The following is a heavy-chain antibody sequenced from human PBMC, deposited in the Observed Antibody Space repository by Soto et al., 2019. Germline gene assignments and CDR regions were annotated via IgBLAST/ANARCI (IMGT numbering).Heavy chain of an antibody. CDR3: ARGPWASSGGTGAY. J-gene: IGHJ1*01. CDR2: IDYDGTTT. V-gene: IGHV3-74*01. Sequence: EVQLVESGGGLVQPGGSLRLSCAASGFSFDSYWVHWVRQAPGQGPVWVSRIDYDGTTTNYADSVKGRFTISRDNAKNTLYLQMNSLRPEDTAVYYCARGPWASSGGTGAYWGQGTLVTVSS. D-gene: IGHD2-2*01. CDR1: GFSFDSYW.